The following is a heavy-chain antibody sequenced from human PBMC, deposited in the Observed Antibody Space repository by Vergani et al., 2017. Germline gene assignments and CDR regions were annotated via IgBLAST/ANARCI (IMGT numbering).Heavy chain of an antibody. J-gene: IGHJ6*02. D-gene: IGHD3-22*01. V-gene: IGHV5-51*01. CDR1: GYSFTSYW. CDR2: IYPGDSDT. Sequence: EVQLVQSGAEVKKPGESLKISCKGSGYSFTSYWIGWVRQMPGEGLEWMGIIYPGDSDTRYSPSFQGQVTISADKSISTAYLQWSSLKASDTAMYYCARQGHYYDSSGYYYGMDVWGQGTTVTVSS. CDR3: ARQGHYYDSSGYYYGMDV.